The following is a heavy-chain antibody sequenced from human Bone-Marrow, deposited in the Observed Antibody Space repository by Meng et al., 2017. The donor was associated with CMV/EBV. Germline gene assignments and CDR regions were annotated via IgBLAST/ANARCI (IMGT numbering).Heavy chain of an antibody. D-gene: IGHD2-2*01. Sequence: FSSHAISWVRQAPGQGLEWMGGLIPIFGTPNYAQKSQGRVTITADESTNTAYMELNSLTSEDTAVYFCARSPPGDCSRTSCSNFQHWGQGTLVTVSS. CDR3: ARSPPGDCSRTSCSNFQH. CDR2: LIPIFGTP. J-gene: IGHJ1*01. CDR1: FSSHA. V-gene: IGHV1-69*01.